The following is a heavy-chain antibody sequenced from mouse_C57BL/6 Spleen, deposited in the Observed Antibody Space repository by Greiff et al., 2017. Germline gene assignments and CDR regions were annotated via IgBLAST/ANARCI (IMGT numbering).Heavy chain of an antibody. Sequence: EVKLMESGGGLVQPGGSLSLSCAASGFTFTDYYMSWVRQPPGKALEWLGFIRNKANGYTTEYSASVKGRFTISRDNSQSILYLQMNALRAEDSATYYCARLTTGFAYWGQGTLVTVSA. J-gene: IGHJ3*01. CDR2: IRNKANGYTT. CDR1: GFTFTDYY. CDR3: ARLTTGFAY. V-gene: IGHV7-3*01. D-gene: IGHD2-1*01.